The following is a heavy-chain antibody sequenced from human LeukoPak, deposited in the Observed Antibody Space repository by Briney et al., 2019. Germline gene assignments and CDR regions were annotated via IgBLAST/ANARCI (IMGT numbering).Heavy chain of an antibody. J-gene: IGHJ4*02. CDR3: ARDSGDGDPTDY. CDR1: DFTVSSKY. V-gene: IGHV3-53*01. D-gene: IGHD4-17*01. Sequence: GGSLRLSCAASDFTVSSKYMSWVRRAPGKGLEWVSVIDSGGSTYYADSVKGRFTISRDKSRNTLYLQMNSLRAEDTAVYYCARDSGDGDPTDYWGQGTLVTVSS. CDR2: IDSGGST.